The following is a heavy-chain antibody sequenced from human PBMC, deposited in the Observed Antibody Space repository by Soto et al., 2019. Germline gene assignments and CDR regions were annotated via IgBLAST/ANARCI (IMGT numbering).Heavy chain of an antibody. Sequence: GGSLRLSCAASGFTFSSYGMHWVRQAPGKGLEWVAVIWYDGSNKYYADSVKGRFTISRDNSKNTLYLQMNSLRAEDTAVYYCAVNQYYYDSSGQPVDYYYGMDVWGQGTTVTVSS. J-gene: IGHJ6*02. D-gene: IGHD3-22*01. CDR2: IWYDGSNK. V-gene: IGHV3-33*01. CDR3: AVNQYYYDSSGQPVDYYYGMDV. CDR1: GFTFSSYG.